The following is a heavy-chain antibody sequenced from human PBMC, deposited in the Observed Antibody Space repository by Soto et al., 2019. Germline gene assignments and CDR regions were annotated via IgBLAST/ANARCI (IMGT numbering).Heavy chain of an antibody. CDR1: GGSISSSNW. Sequence: SETLSLTCAVSGGSISSSNWWSWVRQPPGKGLEWIGEIYHSGSTNYNPSIKCRVTISVDKSKNQFSLKLSSVTAADTAVYYCARVPTADYYYYYGMDVWGQGTTVTVSS. J-gene: IGHJ6*02. CDR3: ARVPTADYYYYYGMDV. CDR2: IYHSGST. V-gene: IGHV4-4*02.